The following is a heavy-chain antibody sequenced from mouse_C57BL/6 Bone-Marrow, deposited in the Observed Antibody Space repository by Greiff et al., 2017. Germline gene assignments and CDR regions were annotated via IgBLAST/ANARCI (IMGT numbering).Heavy chain of an antibody. Sequence: QVQLQQPGAELVKPGASVKVSCKASGYTFTSYWMHWVKQRPGQGLEWIGRIHPSDSDTNYNQKFKGKATLTVDKSSSTAYMQLSSLTSEDSAVYYCAIFYSNYDWFAYWGQGTLGTVSA. D-gene: IGHD2-5*01. CDR1: GYTFTSYW. CDR3: AIFYSNYDWFAY. J-gene: IGHJ3*01. CDR2: IHPSDSDT. V-gene: IGHV1-74*01.